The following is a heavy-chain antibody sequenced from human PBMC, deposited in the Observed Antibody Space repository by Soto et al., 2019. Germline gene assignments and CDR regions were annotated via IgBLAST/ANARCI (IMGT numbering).Heavy chain of an antibody. CDR3: AKANGAFDI. CDR2: ISPGNDNT. D-gene: IGHD2-8*01. V-gene: IGHV1-3*01. CDR1: GYSFTNYA. Sequence: GASVKVSCKASGYSFTNYAMHWVRQAPGQSLEWMGWISPGNDNTKYSQKLQGRVTITIDTSASTAYMELSSLRSEDTAVYYCAKANGAFDIWGQGTMVTVSS. J-gene: IGHJ3*02.